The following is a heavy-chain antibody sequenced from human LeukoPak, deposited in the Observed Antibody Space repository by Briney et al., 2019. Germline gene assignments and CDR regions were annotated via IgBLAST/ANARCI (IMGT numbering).Heavy chain of an antibody. Sequence: PGGSLRLSCAASGFTFSSYAMSWVRQAPGKGLEWVSIIGGSAYGTDYADSVKGRFTISRDNSKNTLYLQMNSLRAEDTAVYYCARRAGAYSHPYDYWGQGTLVTVSS. CDR1: GFTFSSYA. V-gene: IGHV3-23*01. CDR2: IGGSAYGT. CDR3: ARRAGAYSHPYDY. J-gene: IGHJ4*02. D-gene: IGHD4/OR15-4a*01.